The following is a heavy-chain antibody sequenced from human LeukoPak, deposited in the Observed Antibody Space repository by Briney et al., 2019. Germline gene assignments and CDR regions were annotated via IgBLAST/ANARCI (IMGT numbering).Heavy chain of an antibody. CDR1: GFTFSQYA. V-gene: IGHV3-9*01. CDR3: AAMAYYYYGMDV. D-gene: IGHD2-8*01. Sequence: GGSLRLSCAASGFTFSQYAMHWVRQAPGKGLEWVSGISWNSGSIGYADSVKGRFTISRDNAKNSLYLQMNSLRAEDTALYYCAAMAYYYYGMDVWGQGTTVTVSS. J-gene: IGHJ6*02. CDR2: ISWNSGSI.